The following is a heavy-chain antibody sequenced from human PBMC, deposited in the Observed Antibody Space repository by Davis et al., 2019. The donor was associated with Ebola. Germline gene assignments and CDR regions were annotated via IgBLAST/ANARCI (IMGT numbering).Heavy chain of an antibody. CDR3: AGPGCSSCYTLPYYYGMDV. J-gene: IGHJ6*02. Sequence: PGGSLRLSCAASGFTVSSNYMSWVRQAPGKGLEWVSVIYSGGSTYYADSVKGRFTISRDNSKNTLYLQMNSLRAEDTAVYYCAGPGCSSCYTLPYYYGMDVWGQGTTVTVSS. D-gene: IGHD2-2*02. CDR1: GFTVSSNY. CDR2: IYSGGST. V-gene: IGHV3-66*01.